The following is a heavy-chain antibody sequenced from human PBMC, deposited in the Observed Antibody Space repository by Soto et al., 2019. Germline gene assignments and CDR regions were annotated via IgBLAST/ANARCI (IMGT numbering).Heavy chain of an antibody. V-gene: IGHV3-23*01. CDR1: GFTFSSDV. CDR3: ARDIRSGWNKNWFES. D-gene: IGHD6-19*01. Sequence: PGGSLRLSCAASGFTFSSDVMSWVRQAPGKGLEWVSAISGSGGSTYYADSVKGRFTISRDNSKNTLYLQINTLRAEDTAIYYCARDIRSGWNKNWFESRDPGTLVTGSS. J-gene: IGHJ5*01. CDR2: ISGSGGST.